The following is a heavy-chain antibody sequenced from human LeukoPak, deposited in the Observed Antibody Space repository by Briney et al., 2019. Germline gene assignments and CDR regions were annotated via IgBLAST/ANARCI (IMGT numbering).Heavy chain of an antibody. Sequence: SETLSLTCTVSGGSISSYYWSWIRQPPGKGLEWVGYIYYSGSTNYNPSLKSRVTISVDTSKNQFSLKLSSVTAADTAVYYCARSAEAAADYNWFDPWGQGTLVTVSS. CDR1: GGSISSYY. CDR2: IYYSGST. V-gene: IGHV4-59*01. J-gene: IGHJ5*02. D-gene: IGHD6-13*01. CDR3: ARSAEAAADYNWFDP.